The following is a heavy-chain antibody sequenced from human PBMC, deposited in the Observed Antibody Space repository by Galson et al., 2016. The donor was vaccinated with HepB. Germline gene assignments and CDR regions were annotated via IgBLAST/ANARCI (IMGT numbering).Heavy chain of an antibody. CDR2: IYYSGST. D-gene: IGHD4-11*01. CDR3: ARTLKFRDDYSKNYYYHGMDV. CDR1: GGSISSSSYY. Sequence: ETLSLTCTVSGGSISSSSYYWGWIRQPPGRGLEWIGNIYYSGSTYYKPSLKSRVTISADPSKNQFSLKLSSVTAADTAIYYCARTLKFRDDYSKNYYYHGMDVWGKGTTVTVSS. J-gene: IGHJ6*04. V-gene: IGHV4-39*01.